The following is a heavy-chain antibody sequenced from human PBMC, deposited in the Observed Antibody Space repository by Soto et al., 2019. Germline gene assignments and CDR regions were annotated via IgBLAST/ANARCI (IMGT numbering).Heavy chain of an antibody. J-gene: IGHJ4*02. CDR3: AKGFYYDILTGLDY. D-gene: IGHD3-9*01. V-gene: IGHV3-23*01. Sequence: EVQLLESGGGLVQPGGSLRLSCAASGFTFSSYAMSWVRQAPGKGLEWVSAISGSGGSTYYADSVKGRFTISRDNSKNTPYLQMNSLRAEDTAVYYCAKGFYYDILTGLDYWGQGTLVTVSS. CDR2: ISGSGGST. CDR1: GFTFSSYA.